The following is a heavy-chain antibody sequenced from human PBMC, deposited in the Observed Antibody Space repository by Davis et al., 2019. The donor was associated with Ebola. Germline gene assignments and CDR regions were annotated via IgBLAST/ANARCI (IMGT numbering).Heavy chain of an antibody. Sequence: SVKVSCKASGGTFSSYAISWVRQAPGQGLEWMGRIIPILGIANYAQKFQGRVTITADKSTSTAYMELSSLRSEDTAVYYCAGPLDTAMAPWFFDYWGQGTLVTVSS. V-gene: IGHV1-69*04. D-gene: IGHD5-18*01. CDR1: GGTFSSYA. CDR2: IIPILGIA. J-gene: IGHJ4*02. CDR3: AGPLDTAMAPWFFDY.